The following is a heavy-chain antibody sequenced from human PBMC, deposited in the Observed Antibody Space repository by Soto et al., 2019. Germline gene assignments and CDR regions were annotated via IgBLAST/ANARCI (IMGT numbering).Heavy chain of an antibody. CDR1: GFSFSTYF. V-gene: IGHV3-21*01. J-gene: IGHJ5*02. D-gene: IGHD6-13*01. CDR2: ISSSSSYI. Sequence: PGGSLRLSCAASGFSFSTYFMHLVRQAPGKGLEWVSSISSSSSYIYYADSVKGRFTISRDNAKNSLYLQMNSLRAEDTAVYYCARDGIAAADADWFDPWGQGTLVTVSS. CDR3: ARDGIAAADADWFDP.